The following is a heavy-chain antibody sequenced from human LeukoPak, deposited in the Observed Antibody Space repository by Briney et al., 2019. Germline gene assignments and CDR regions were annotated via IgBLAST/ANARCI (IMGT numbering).Heavy chain of an antibody. V-gene: IGHV3-21*01. J-gene: IGHJ5*02. CDR3: ARDGSNYDILTGYYIGSNWFDP. CDR2: ISSSSSYI. D-gene: IGHD3-9*01. CDR1: GFTFSSYS. Sequence: GVLRLSCAASGFTFSSYSMNWARQAPGKGLEWVSSISSSSSYIYYADSVKGRFTISRDNAKNSLYLQMNSLRAEDTAVYYCARDGSNYDILTGYYIGSNWFDPWGQGTLVTVSS.